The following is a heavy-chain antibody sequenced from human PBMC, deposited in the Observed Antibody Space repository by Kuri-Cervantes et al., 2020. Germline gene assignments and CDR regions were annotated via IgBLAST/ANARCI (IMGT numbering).Heavy chain of an antibody. J-gene: IGHJ4*02. CDR1: GFTFSSYW. V-gene: IGHV3-7*01. Sequence: GGSLRLSCAASGFTFSSYWMSWVRQAPGKGLEWVANIKQDGGDKYYVESVKGRFTISRDNAKNSLYLQMNSLRVEDTAVYYCAKDVGGYYGSGSYYILDYWGQGTLVTVSS. CDR2: IKQDGGDK. D-gene: IGHD3-10*01. CDR3: AKDVGGYYGSGSYYILDY.